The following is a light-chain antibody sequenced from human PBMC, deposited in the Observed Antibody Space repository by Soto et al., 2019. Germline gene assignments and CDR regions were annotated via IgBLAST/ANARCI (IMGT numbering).Light chain of an antibody. Sequence: DIQMTQSPSSLSASVGDRVTITCRSSPSISSYLNWYQQKPGKAPKHLIYAASSLQSGEPSRFSGSGSGTDFTLAISSLQPEDGPTYYCQQSYSTPFTFSPGTKVDIK. CDR1: PSISSY. J-gene: IGKJ3*01. CDR3: QQSYSTPFT. CDR2: AAS. V-gene: IGKV1-39*01.